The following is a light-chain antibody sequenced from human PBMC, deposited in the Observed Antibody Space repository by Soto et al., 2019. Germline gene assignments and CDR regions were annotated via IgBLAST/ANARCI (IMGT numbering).Light chain of an antibody. Sequence: DIQMTQSPSTLSASVGDRVTITCRASQIISSWLAWYQQKPGKAPKLLIYKAASLESGAPSRFSGSGSGTEYTLSISSLQPDDFATYYCQQYNSYWPFGQGTKVEIK. J-gene: IGKJ1*01. CDR3: QQYNSYWP. CDR1: QIISSW. CDR2: KAA. V-gene: IGKV1-5*03.